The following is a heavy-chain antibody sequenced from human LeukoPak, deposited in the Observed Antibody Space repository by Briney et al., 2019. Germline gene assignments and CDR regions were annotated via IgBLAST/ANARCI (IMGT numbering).Heavy chain of an antibody. CDR1: GGSISSYY. D-gene: IGHD3-22*01. J-gene: IGHJ3*02. V-gene: IGHV4-59*01. CDR3: ARDRGYYDSSSYYNPDAFDI. CDR2: IYYSGST. Sequence: SETLSLTCSVSGGSISSYYWSWIRQSPGKGLEWIGYIYYSGSTNYNPSLKSRVTISVDTSKNQFSLKLSSVTAADTAVYYCARDRGYYDSSSYYNPDAFDIWGQGTMVIVSS.